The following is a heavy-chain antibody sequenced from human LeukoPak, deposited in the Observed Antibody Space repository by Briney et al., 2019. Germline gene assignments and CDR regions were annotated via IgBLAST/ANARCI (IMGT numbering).Heavy chain of an antibody. CDR2: INSDGSST. D-gene: IGHD2-15*01. J-gene: IGHJ3*02. Sequence: GGSLRLSFAASGFTFSSYWMHWVRQAPGKGLVWVSRINSDGSSTSYADSVKGRFTISRDNAKNTLYLQMNSLRAEDTAVYYCAKMGCSGGSCYQYDAFDIWGQGTMVTVSS. CDR3: AKMGCSGGSCYQYDAFDI. V-gene: IGHV3-74*01. CDR1: GFTFSSYW.